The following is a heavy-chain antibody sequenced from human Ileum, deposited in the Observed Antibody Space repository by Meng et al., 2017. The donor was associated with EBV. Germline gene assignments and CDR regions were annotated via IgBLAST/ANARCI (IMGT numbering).Heavy chain of an antibody. J-gene: IGHJ4*02. V-gene: IGHV3-30*18. CDR2: ISYDENIK. CDR1: GFSFDTFD. Sequence: QVQLVESGGGVGQPGRALRVPCEASGFSFDTFDMHWARQAPGKGLEWVAVISYDENIKFYADSVKGRFTISRDNSKNTLYLQLNSLRPDDTAFYYCTNLSFWGQGTLVTVSS. CDR3: TNLSF. D-gene: IGHD2/OR15-2a*01.